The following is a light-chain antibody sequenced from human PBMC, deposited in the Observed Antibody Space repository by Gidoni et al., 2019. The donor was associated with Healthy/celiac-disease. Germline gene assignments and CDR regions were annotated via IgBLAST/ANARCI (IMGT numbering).Light chain of an antibody. CDR3: QQSYSTTWT. V-gene: IGKV1-39*01. J-gene: IGKJ1*01. CDR1: QSISSS. CDR2: AAS. Sequence: DIQMTQSPSSLSASVGDRVTITCRASQSISSSLNWYQQKPGKAPKLLIYAASSLQSGVPSRFSGSGSGKDFTLTISSLQPEDFATYYCQQSYSTTWTFGQGTKVEIK.